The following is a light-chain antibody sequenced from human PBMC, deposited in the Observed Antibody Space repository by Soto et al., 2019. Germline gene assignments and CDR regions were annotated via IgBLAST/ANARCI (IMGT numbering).Light chain of an antibody. CDR3: SSYTSSITLV. CDR2: DVN. J-gene: IGLJ2*01. Sequence: QSVLTQPASVSGSPGQSITISCTGTSSDVGGYDYVSWYQQHPGKAPKLMLYDVNNRPSGVSNRFSGSKSGNTASLTISGLQAEDEADYYCSSYTSSITLVFGAGTKL. V-gene: IGLV2-14*03. CDR1: SSDVGGYDY.